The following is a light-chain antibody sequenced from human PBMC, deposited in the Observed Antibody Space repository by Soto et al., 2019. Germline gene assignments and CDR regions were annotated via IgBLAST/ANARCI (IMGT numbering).Light chain of an antibody. CDR2: GAS. CDR3: QKYSSVIT. Sequence: DIQMTQSPSSLSASVGDRVTITCRASQGISSFVAWYQQKPGKVPRLLICGASTLQSGVPSRFSGSGSGTDFTLTITSLQPEDVATYYCQKYSSVITFGQGTRLEIK. J-gene: IGKJ5*01. V-gene: IGKV1-27*01. CDR1: QGISSF.